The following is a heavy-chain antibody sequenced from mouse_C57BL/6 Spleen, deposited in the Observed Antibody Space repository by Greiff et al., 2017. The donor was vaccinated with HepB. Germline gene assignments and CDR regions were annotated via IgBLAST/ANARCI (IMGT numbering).Heavy chain of an antibody. J-gene: IGHJ2*01. Sequence: QVQLKQPGAELVRPGSSVKLSCKASGYTFTSYWMDWVKQRPGQGLEWIGNIYPSDSETHYNQKFKDKATLTVDKSSSTAYMQLSSLTSEDSAVYYCARPPYGNYLYYFDYWGQGTTLTVSS. V-gene: IGHV1-61*01. CDR2: IYPSDSET. CDR1: GYTFTSYW. D-gene: IGHD2-1*01. CDR3: ARPPYGNYLYYFDY.